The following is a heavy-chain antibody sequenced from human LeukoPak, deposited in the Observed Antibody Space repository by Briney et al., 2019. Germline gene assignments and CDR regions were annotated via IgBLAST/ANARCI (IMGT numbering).Heavy chain of an antibody. CDR1: GYTLTELS. V-gene: IGHV1-24*01. Sequence: ASVKVSCKVSGYTLTELSMHWVRQAPGKGLEWMGGFDPEDGETIYAQKFRGRVTMTEDTSTDTAYMELSSLRSEDTAVYYCATLITIFGVVPYYFDYWGQGTLVTVSS. CDR3: ATLITIFGVVPYYFDY. D-gene: IGHD3-3*01. J-gene: IGHJ4*02. CDR2: FDPEDGET.